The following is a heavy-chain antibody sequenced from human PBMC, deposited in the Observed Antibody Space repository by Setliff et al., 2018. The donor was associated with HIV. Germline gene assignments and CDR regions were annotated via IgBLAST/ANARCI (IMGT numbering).Heavy chain of an antibody. CDR3: TRDLWGDDYYYNNMDV. CDR1: GGSVSNYY. CDR2: ITNTGAT. V-gene: IGHV4-4*07. J-gene: IGHJ6*03. D-gene: IGHD2-21*02. Sequence: SETLSLTCTVSGGSVSNYYWTWIRQPAGKALGWIGRITNTGATEYNPSLKSQVTVSVDTSKNQFSLKVTSVTAADTAVYYCTRDLWGDDYYYNNMDVWGKGTTVTVSS.